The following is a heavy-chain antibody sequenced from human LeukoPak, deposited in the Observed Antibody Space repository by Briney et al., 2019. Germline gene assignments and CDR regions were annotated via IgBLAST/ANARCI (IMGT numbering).Heavy chain of an antibody. CDR3: ARTATDAFDI. D-gene: IGHD2-21*02. CDR1: GFTFSSYS. J-gene: IGHJ3*02. Sequence: GGSLRLSCAASGFTFSSYSMNWVRQAPGKGLVWVSRINADGSSTSYADSVKGRFTISRDNAKNTLHLQMNTLRAEDTAVYYCARTATDAFDIWGQGTMVTVSS. V-gene: IGHV3-74*01. CDR2: INADGSST.